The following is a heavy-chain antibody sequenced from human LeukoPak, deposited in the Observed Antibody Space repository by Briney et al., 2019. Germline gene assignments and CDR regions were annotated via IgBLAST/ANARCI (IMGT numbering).Heavy chain of an antibody. CDR3: ASDGYVDY. CDR2: IDHTGST. V-gene: IGHV4-34*01. J-gene: IGHJ4*02. Sequence: SETLSLTCAVYGGSFSGYYWSWIRQPPGKTLEWIGEIDHTGSTKYNASLKSRLTISVDPSKNQFSLKLNSVTAADTAVYYCASDGYVDYWGQGTLVTVSS. D-gene: IGHD5-24*01. CDR1: GGSFSGYY.